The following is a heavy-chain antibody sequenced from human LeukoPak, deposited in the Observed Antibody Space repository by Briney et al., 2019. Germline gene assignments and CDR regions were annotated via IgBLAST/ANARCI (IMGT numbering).Heavy chain of an antibody. V-gene: IGHV1-69*13. J-gene: IGHJ4*02. CDR3: AREYYYDSSGYYPLDY. D-gene: IGHD3-22*01. CDR1: GGTFSSYA. Sequence: ASVTVSFTASGGTFSSYAISWVRQAPGQGLEWMGGIIPIFGTANYAQKFQGRVTITAHESTSTAYMELSSLRSEDTAVYYCAREYYYDSSGYYPLDYWGQGTLVTVSS. CDR2: IIPIFGTA.